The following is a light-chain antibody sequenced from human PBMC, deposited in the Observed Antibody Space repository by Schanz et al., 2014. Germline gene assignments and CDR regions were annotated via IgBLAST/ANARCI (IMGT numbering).Light chain of an antibody. J-gene: IGKJ1*01. CDR2: KTS. Sequence: DIQMTQSPSTLSASVGDRVTITCRASQSISSWLAWYQQKPGKAPKLLIYKTSSLESGVPSRFSGSGFGTEFTLTISTLQPDDFATYYCQHYTFDSRKFGQGTTVEIK. V-gene: IGKV1-5*03. CDR1: QSISSW. CDR3: QHYTFDSRK.